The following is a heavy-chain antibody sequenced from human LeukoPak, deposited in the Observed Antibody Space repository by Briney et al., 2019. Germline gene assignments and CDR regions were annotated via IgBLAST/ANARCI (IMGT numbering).Heavy chain of an antibody. Sequence: GGSLRLSCAASGFTVSSNYMSWVRQAPGKGLEWVSVIYSGGSTYYADSVKGRFTISRDNSKNTLYLQMNSLRAEDTAVYYCARLHGDYVPDAFDIWGQGTMVTVSS. V-gene: IGHV3-66*01. CDR1: GFTVSSNY. CDR3: ARLHGDYVPDAFDI. J-gene: IGHJ3*02. CDR2: IYSGGST. D-gene: IGHD4-17*01.